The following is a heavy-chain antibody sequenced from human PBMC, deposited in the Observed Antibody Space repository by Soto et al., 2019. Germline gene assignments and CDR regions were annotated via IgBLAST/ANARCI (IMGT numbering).Heavy chain of an antibody. CDR2: ISSKEYYT. CDR1: GFTFSSYA. J-gene: IGHJ6*02. V-gene: IGHV3-64*01. Sequence: EVLLVESGGGLVQPGGSLSLSCAASGFTFSSYALYWVRQAPGKGLEYVSAISSKEYYTYYANSVKDRFTISRDNSKNTLYLQMGSLRAEDMAVYYCARDYGMDVWGQGTTVTVSS. CDR3: ARDYGMDV.